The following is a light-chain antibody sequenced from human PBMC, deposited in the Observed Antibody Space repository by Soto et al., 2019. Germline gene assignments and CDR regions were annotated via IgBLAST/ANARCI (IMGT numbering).Light chain of an antibody. Sequence: EIVMTQSPATLSVSPGERATLSCMASQSVGSDLAWYQQKPGQAPRLVIYDIFTRATGLPTRISGSGSGTEFTLTISRLQSEDFALYYCQQYNSWPLPVGGGTRVEIK. CDR3: QQYNSWPLP. V-gene: IGKV3D-15*01. J-gene: IGKJ4*01. CDR2: DIF. CDR1: QSVGSD.